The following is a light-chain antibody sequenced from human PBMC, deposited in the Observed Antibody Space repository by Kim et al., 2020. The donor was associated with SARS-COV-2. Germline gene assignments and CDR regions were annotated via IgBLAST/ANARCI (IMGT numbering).Light chain of an antibody. CDR3: QQYNKWVT. Sequence: LSVSPGERATLSCRASQSVGSSLAWYQQKPGQAPRLLLYGASTRATGIPGRFSGRGSGTEFTLTINSLQSEDFALYYCQQYNKWVTFGGGTKLEI. V-gene: IGKV3-15*01. J-gene: IGKJ4*01. CDR1: QSVGSS. CDR2: GAS.